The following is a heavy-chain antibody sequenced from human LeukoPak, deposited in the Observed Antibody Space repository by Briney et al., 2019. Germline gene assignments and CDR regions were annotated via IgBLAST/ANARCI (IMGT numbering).Heavy chain of an antibody. CDR2: ISGSGGST. D-gene: IGHD2-15*01. CDR1: GFTFSSYT. CDR3: ARVYCSGGSCYDQTFDY. Sequence: GGSLRLSCAASGFTFSSYTMSWVRQAPGKGLEWVSAISGSGGSTYYADSVKGRFTIPRDNSKNTLYLQMNSLRAEDTAVYYCARVYCSGGSCYDQTFDYWGQGTLVTVSS. V-gene: IGHV3-23*01. J-gene: IGHJ4*02.